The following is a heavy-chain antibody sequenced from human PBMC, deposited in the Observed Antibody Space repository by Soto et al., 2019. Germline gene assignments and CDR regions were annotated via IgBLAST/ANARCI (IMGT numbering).Heavy chain of an antibody. CDR3: AKMQSRLRADYYYYYMDV. D-gene: IGHD2-21*01. Sequence: GGSLRLSCAASGFTFSSYGMHWVHQAPGKGLEWVAVISYDGTNKYYGDSVKGRFTISRDNSKNTLYLQMNSLRAEDTAVYYCAKMQSRLRADYYYYYMDVWGKGTTVTVSS. V-gene: IGHV3-30*18. J-gene: IGHJ6*03. CDR2: ISYDGTNK. CDR1: GFTFSSYG.